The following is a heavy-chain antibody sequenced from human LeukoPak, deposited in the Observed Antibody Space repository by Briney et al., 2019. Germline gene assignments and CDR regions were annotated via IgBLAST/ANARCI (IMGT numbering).Heavy chain of an antibody. CDR2: ISAGGGRT. CDR3: AKKGAAGAFDI. CDR1: GFTFSGYA. Sequence: GGSLRLSCAASGFTFSGYAMNWVRQAPGKGLEWVSFISAGGGRTVYADSVKGRLPISRDNYKDTLYLQMSSLRAEDTARYDCAKKGAAGAFDIWGHGTMVTVSS. D-gene: IGHD6-25*01. J-gene: IGHJ3*02. V-gene: IGHV3-23*01.